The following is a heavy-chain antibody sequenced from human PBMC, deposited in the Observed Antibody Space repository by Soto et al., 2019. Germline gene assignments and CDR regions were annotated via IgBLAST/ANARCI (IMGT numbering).Heavy chain of an antibody. CDR3: ARPPGYISDWYYFDL. V-gene: IGHV1-2*02. Sequence: ASVKVSCKASGYTFIDYYMHLVRQAPGQGFEWMGRISPKXXGXXXXXKXXGRVTMTWDTSLNTAYMELSSLISEDTAVYYCARPPGYISDWYYFDLWGQGTLVTVSS. J-gene: IGHJ4*02. CDR2: ISPKXXGX. CDR1: GYTFIDYY. D-gene: IGHD6-19*01.